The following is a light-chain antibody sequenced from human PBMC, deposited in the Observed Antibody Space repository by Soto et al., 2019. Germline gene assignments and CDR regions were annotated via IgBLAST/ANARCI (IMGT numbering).Light chain of an antibody. CDR2: GAS. Sequence: EIVLTQSPGTLSLSPGERATLSCRASQSVDSSFLAWYQQKPGQAPRLLIFGASRRATGIPDRFSGNGSGTDFTLTISRLETEDFAVYYCQQYGSSRGITFGPGTKVDIK. J-gene: IGKJ3*01. CDR3: QQYGSSRGIT. V-gene: IGKV3-20*01. CDR1: QSVDSSF.